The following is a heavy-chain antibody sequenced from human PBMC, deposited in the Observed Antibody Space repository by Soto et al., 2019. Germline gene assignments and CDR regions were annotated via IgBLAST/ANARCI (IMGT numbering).Heavy chain of an antibody. CDR1: GGSISSYY. CDR2: IYYSGST. V-gene: IGHV4-59*01. D-gene: IGHD3-3*01. CDR3: ARERVVIVPPYYYYGMDV. Sequence: PSETLSLTCTVSGGSISSYYWSWIRQPPGKGLEWIGYIYYSGSTNYNPSLKSRVTISVDTSKNQFSLKLSSVTAADTAVYYCARERVVIVPPYYYYGMDVWGQGTTVTVSS. J-gene: IGHJ6*02.